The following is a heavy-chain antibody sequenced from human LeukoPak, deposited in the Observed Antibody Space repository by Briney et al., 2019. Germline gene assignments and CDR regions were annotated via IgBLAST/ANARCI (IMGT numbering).Heavy chain of an antibody. J-gene: IGHJ5*02. V-gene: IGHV4-34*01. D-gene: IGHD6-6*01. CDR2: INHSGST. CDR1: GGSFSGYY. CDR3: ARGSSAGRLYNWFDP. Sequence: PSETLSLTCAGCGGSFSGYYWSWIRQPPGKGLEWIGEINHSGSTNYNPSLKSRVTISVDTSKNQFSLKLSSVTAADTAVYYCARGSSAGRLYNWFDPWGQGTLVTVSS.